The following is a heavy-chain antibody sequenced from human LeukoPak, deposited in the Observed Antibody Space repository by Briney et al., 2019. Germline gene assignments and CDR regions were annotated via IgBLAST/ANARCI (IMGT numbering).Heavy chain of an antibody. J-gene: IGHJ4*02. CDR2: IYYSGST. CDR1: GGSISSYY. Sequence: SETLSLTCTVSGGSISSYYWSWIRQPPGKGLEWIGYIYYSGSTNYKSSLRGRVTISVDTSKNQFSLKLSSVTAADTAVYYCARHGNYYGSGSYYWGQGTLVTVSS. D-gene: IGHD3-10*01. V-gene: IGHV4-59*08. CDR3: ARHGNYYGSGSYY.